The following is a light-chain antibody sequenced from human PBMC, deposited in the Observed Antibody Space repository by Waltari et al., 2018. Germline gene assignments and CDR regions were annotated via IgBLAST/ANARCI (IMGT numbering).Light chain of an antibody. CDR3: SSYAGNDNFEV. J-gene: IGLJ3*02. Sequence: QSALTQPPSSSGSPGQSVSISLPATSSDFGVDDYFYWDQQHPGKAPKLMIYEVSKRPSGVPDRFSGSKSGNPASLTVSGLQAEDEADYYCSSYAGNDNFEVFGGGTKLTVL. CDR1: SSDFGVDDY. V-gene: IGLV2-8*01. CDR2: EVS.